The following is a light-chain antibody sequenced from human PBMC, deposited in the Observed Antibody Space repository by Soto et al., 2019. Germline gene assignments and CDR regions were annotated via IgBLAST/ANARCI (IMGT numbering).Light chain of an antibody. CDR3: QQYGTSPHT. V-gene: IGKV3-20*01. CDR2: AAT. Sequence: EIVLTQSPGTLSLSPGAGATLSCRASQSVSNNFLAWYQHTPGQAPRLLTYAATSRPTGIPDRFRGSGSGTDFSLTISRLEPEDFAVYYCQQYGTSPHTFGQGTKVEIK. J-gene: IGKJ2*01. CDR1: QSVSNNF.